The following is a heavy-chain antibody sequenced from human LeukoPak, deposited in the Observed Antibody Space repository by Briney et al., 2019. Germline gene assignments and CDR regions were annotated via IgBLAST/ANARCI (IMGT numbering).Heavy chain of an antibody. CDR2: IGTSSTTI. CDR3: VRGAGGGDF. V-gene: IGHV3-48*01. CDR1: GFTFSSYT. Sequence: PGGSLRLSCAASGFTFSSYTMSNIGTSSTTIYYADSVKGRFTISRDNAKNSLYLQMNSLRADDTAVYSCVRGAGGGDFWGQGTLVTVSS. D-gene: IGHD6-19*01. J-gene: IGHJ4*02.